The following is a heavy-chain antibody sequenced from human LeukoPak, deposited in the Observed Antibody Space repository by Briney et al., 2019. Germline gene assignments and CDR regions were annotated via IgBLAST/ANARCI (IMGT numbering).Heavy chain of an antibody. CDR2: IYSGGST. Sequence: GGSLRLSCAASGFTVSSNYMSWVRQAPGKGLEWVSVIYSGGSTYYADSVKGRFTISRDNSKNTLYLQMNSLRAEDTAVYYCARSSSSGWPHSFDPWGQGTLVTVSS. D-gene: IGHD6-19*01. J-gene: IGHJ5*02. CDR1: GFTVSSNY. CDR3: ARSSSSGWPHSFDP. V-gene: IGHV3-53*01.